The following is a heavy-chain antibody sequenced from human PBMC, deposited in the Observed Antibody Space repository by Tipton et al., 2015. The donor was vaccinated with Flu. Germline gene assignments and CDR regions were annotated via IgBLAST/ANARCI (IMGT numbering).Heavy chain of an antibody. CDR2: IHYSGTT. J-gene: IGHJ4*02. CDR3: ARDEDTSLGTH. D-gene: IGHD2-15*01. Sequence: TLSLTCSVSGASVSSGGYYWSWIRQHPGKGLEWVGYIHYSGTTYYSPSLRSRVTISVDTSKNQFSLKLNSLTAADTAVYYCARDEDTSLGTHWGQGTLVTVSS. CDR1: GASVSSGGYY. V-gene: IGHV4-31*03.